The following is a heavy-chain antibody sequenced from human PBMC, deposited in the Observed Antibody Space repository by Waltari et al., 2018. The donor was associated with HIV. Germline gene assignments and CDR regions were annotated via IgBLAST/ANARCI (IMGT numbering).Heavy chain of an antibody. D-gene: IGHD3-10*01. CDR2: IYPRDSET. J-gene: IGHJ4*02. V-gene: IGHV5-51*01. CDR3: TRQLYRGGEVAY. CDR1: GYSFPGYW. Sequence: EVQLLQSGAEVKKTGESMNISCKGSGYSFPGYWIGWVRQKPGKGLEWMGIIYPRDSETRLSPSFQGQVTISAYRSIDTAYLHWTSLKASDTAIYYCTRQLYRGGEVAYWGQGTLVTVSS.